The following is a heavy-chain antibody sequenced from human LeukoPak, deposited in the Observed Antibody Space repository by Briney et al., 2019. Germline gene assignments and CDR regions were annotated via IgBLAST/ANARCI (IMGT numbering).Heavy chain of an antibody. J-gene: IGHJ6*02. CDR3: ARDEPLMGELRALDYYYYGMDV. CDR2: ISAYNGNT. D-gene: IGHD3-16*01. Sequence: ASVTVSCTASGYTFTSYGISGVRQAPGQGLERMGWISAYNGNTNYAQKLQGRVTMTTDTSTSTAYMELRSLRSDDTAVYYCARDEPLMGELRALDYYYYGMDVWGQGTTVTVSS. CDR1: GYTFTSYG. V-gene: IGHV1-18*01.